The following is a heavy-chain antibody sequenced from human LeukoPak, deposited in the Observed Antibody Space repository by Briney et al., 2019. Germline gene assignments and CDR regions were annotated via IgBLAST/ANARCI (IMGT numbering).Heavy chain of an antibody. CDR3: ARDVHYGMDV. Sequence: GASVKVSCKASGYALTSYYMHWVRQAPGQGLEWMGIINPSGGSTSYAQKFQGGVTMTRDTSTSTVYMELSSLRSEDTAVYYCARDVHYGMDVWGQGTTVTVSS. CDR2: INPSGGST. CDR1: GYALTSYY. V-gene: IGHV1-46*01. J-gene: IGHJ6*02.